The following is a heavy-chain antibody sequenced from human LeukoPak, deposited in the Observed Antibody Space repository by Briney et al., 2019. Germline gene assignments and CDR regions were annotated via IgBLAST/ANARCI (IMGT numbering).Heavy chain of an antibody. D-gene: IGHD6-13*01. CDR2: INTNTGNP. V-gene: IGHV7-4-1*02. Sequence: ASVKVSCKASGYTFTNYGINWVRQAPGQGREWMGWINTNTGNPMYAQGFTGRFVFSLDTSVSTAYLQISSLKADDIAVYYCATRYSSSHYYYLDVWGKGTTVTVSS. J-gene: IGHJ6*03. CDR1: GYTFTNYG. CDR3: ATRYSSSHYYYLDV.